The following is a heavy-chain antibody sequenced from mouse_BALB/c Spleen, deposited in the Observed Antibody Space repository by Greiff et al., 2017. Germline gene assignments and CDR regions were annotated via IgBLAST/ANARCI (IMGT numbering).Heavy chain of an antibody. CDR2: ISSGGST. CDR3: ARAYYYLYYYAMDY. CDR1: GFTFSSYA. J-gene: IGHJ4*01. D-gene: IGHD1-1*01. Sequence: EVKLVESGGGLVKPGGSLKLSCAASGFTFSSYAMSWVRQTPEKRLEWVASISSGGSTYYPDSVKGRFTISRDNARNILYLQMSSLRSEDTAMYYCARAYYYLYYYAMDYWGQGTSVTVSS. V-gene: IGHV5-6-5*01.